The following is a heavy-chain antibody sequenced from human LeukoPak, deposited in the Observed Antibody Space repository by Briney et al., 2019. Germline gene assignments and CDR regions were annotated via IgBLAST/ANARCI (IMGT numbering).Heavy chain of an antibody. D-gene: IGHD5-12*01. CDR2: IRSKAYGGTT. CDR3: TRGGGYDYTGIDY. Sequence: GGSLRLSCTASGFTFGDYAMSWVRQAPGKGLEWAGFIRSKAYGGTTEYAASVKGRFTISRDDSKSIAYLQMNSLKTEDTAVYYCTRGGGYDYTGIDYWGQGTLVTVSS. CDR1: GFTFGDYA. V-gene: IGHV3-49*04. J-gene: IGHJ4*02.